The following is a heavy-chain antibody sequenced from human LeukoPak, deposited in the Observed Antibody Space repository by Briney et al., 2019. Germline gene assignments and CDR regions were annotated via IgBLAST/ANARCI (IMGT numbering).Heavy chain of an antibody. CDR2: ISSSSSTI. J-gene: IGHJ3*02. CDR1: GFTFSSYS. V-gene: IGHV3-48*01. Sequence: PGGSLRLSCAASGFTFSSYSMNWVRQAPGKGLEWVSYISSSSSTIYYADSVKGRFTISRDNAKNSLYLQMNSLRAEDTAVYYCARDYRPTHYYDSSGYYLDAFGIWGQGTMVTVSS. D-gene: IGHD3-22*01. CDR3: ARDYRPTHYYDSSGYYLDAFGI.